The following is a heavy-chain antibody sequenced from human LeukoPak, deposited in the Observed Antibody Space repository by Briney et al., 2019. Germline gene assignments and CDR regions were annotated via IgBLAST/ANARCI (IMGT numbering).Heavy chain of an antibody. D-gene: IGHD5-24*01. CDR3: ARRRDGYNFGSFYFDY. J-gene: IGHJ4*02. Sequence: SQTLSLTCTVSGGSTSSGSYYWSWIRQPAGRGLEWIGRIYTSGSTNYNPSLKSRVTISVDTSKNQFSLSLNSVTAADTAVYYCARRRDGYNFGSFYFDYWGQGILVTVSS. V-gene: IGHV4-61*02. CDR1: GGSTSSGSYY. CDR2: IYTSGST.